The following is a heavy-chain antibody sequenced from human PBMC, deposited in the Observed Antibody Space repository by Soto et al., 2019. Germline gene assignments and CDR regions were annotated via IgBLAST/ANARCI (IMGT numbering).Heavy chain of an antibody. D-gene: IGHD3-3*01. J-gene: IGHJ6*02. V-gene: IGHV3-64D*06. CDR1: RSTFSSYA. Sequence: GGSLRLSCSASRSTFSSYAMHWVRQAPGKGLEYVSAISSNGGSTYYADSVKGRFTISGDNSKNTLYLQMSSLRAEDTAVYYCVKDVRRYDFWSGSSMDVWGQGTTVTVSS. CDR2: ISSNGGST. CDR3: VKDVRRYDFWSGSSMDV.